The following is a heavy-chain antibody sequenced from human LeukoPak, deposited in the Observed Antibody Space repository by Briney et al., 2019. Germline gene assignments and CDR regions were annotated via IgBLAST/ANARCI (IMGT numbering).Heavy chain of an antibody. CDR3: ARGTIAAAGYYYFNY. CDR2: IKQDGSEK. Sequence: GGSLRLSCAASGFTFSSYWMSWVRQAPGKGLEWVANIKQDGSEKYYVDSVKGRFTISRDNAKNSLYLQMNSLRAEDTAVYYCARGTIAAAGYYYFNYWGQGTQVTVSS. CDR1: GFTFSSYW. D-gene: IGHD6-13*01. J-gene: IGHJ4*02. V-gene: IGHV3-7*04.